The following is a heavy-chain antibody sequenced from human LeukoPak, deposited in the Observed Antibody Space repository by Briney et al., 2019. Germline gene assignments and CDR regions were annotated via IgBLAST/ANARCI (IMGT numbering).Heavy chain of an antibody. J-gene: IGHJ4*02. CDR1: GFTFSSYS. CDR3: ARDKRGGVLGGGKQYYFDY. V-gene: IGHV3-48*02. Sequence: GGSLRLSCAASGFTFSSYSMNWVRQAPGKGLEWVSYISSSSSTIYYADSVKGRFTISRDNAKNSLYLQMNSLREEDKGVFYCARDKRGGVLGGGKQYYFDYWGQGTLVTVSS. D-gene: IGHD3-16*01. CDR2: ISSSSSTI.